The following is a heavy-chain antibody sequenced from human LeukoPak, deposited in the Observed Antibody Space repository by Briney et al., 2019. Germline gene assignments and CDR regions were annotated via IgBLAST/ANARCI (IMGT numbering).Heavy chain of an antibody. Sequence: GASVSVSCKASGYTFTSYGISWVRQAPGQGLEWMGWISAYNGNTNYAQKLQGRVTMTTDTSTSTAYMELSSLRSEDTAVYYCARFTTVTTQPDYWGQGTLVTVSS. CDR1: GYTFTSYG. J-gene: IGHJ4*02. CDR3: ARFTTVTTQPDY. V-gene: IGHV1-18*01. CDR2: ISAYNGNT. D-gene: IGHD4-17*01.